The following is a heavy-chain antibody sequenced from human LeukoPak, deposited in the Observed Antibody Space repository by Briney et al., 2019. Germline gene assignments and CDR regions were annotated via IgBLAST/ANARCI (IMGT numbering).Heavy chain of an antibody. D-gene: IGHD4-17*01. Sequence: SETLSLTCTVSGGSISSYYWSWIRQPAGEGLEWIGRIYTSGSTNYNPSLKSRVTMSVDTSKNQFSLKLSSVTAADTAVYYCASVTTLEYYMDVWGKGTTVTISS. CDR2: IYTSGST. J-gene: IGHJ6*03. CDR3: ASVTTLEYYMDV. CDR1: GGSISSYY. V-gene: IGHV4-4*07.